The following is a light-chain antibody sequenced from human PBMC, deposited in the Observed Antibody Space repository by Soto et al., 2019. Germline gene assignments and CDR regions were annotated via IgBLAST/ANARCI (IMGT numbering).Light chain of an antibody. CDR3: QHYGSSPPLT. V-gene: IGKV3-20*01. CDR2: DAS. Sequence: EIVLTQSAGTLSLSPGESATLSCRASQSVSRTYLAWYQQKPGQAPRLLIYDASSRATDIPDRFSGSGSGTHFTLTISRLEPEDFAVYYCQHYGSSPPLTFGGGTKVEIK. CDR1: QSVSRTY. J-gene: IGKJ4*01.